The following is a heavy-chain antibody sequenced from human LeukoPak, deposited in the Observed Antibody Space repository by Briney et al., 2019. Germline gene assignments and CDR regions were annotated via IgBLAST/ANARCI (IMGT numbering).Heavy chain of an antibody. Sequence: ASVKVSCKASGYTFTSYDINWVRQATGQGLEWMGWTNPNSGYTGFAQKFQGRVTMTRSTAIDTAYMEMSGLTSEDTAVYYCARGNRLYTSSWSSLAFDIWCQGTMVAVSS. CDR3: ARGNRLYTSSWSSLAFDI. CDR1: GYTFTSYD. V-gene: IGHV1-8*01. D-gene: IGHD6-13*01. J-gene: IGHJ3*02. CDR2: TNPNSGYT.